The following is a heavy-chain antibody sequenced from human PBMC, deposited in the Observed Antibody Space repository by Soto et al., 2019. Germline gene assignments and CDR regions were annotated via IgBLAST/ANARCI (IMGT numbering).Heavy chain of an antibody. CDR1: GGSISSYY. CDR2: IYYSGST. J-gene: IGHJ6*03. D-gene: IGHD6-6*01. V-gene: IGHV4-59*01. Sequence: SETLSLTCTVSGGSISSYYWSWIRQPPGKGLEWIGYIYYSGSTNYNPSLKSRVTISVDTSKNQFSLKLSSVTAADTAVYYCARAVRIAARPDEGYYYYYYMDVWGKGTTVTVSS. CDR3: ARAVRIAARPDEGYYYYYYMDV.